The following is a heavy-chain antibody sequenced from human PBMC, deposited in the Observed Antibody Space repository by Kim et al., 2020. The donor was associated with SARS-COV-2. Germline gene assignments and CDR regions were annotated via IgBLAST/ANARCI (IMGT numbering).Heavy chain of an antibody. CDR2: IYYSGST. J-gene: IGHJ4*02. D-gene: IGHD6-13*01. Sequence: SETLSLTCTVSGGSISSSSYYWGWIRQPPGKGLEWIGSIYYSGSTYYNPSLKSRVTISVDTSKNQFSLKLSSVTAADTAVYYCARVGGWIAAAGTVDYWGQGTLVTVSS. V-gene: IGHV4-39*07. CDR3: ARVGGWIAAAGTVDY. CDR1: GGSISSSSYY.